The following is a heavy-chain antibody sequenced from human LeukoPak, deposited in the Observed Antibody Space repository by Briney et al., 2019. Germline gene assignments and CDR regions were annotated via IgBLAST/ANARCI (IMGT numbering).Heavy chain of an antibody. CDR1: GFTFSSYG. D-gene: IGHD6-19*01. CDR2: VSYDGSTR. J-gene: IGHJ4*02. CDR3: AKDQSASSAWYGYFDF. V-gene: IGHV3-30*18. Sequence: PGGSLRLSCAASGFTFSSYGMHWVRQAPGNGLEWAASVSYDGSTRFYADSVKGRFAISRDTSKSTPYLQMNSLRAEDTAVYLCAKDQSASSAWYGYFDFWGQGTLVSVSS.